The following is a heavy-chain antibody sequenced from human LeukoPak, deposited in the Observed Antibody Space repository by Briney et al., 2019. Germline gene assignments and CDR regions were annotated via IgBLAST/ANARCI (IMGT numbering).Heavy chain of an antibody. CDR1: GYTFTGYY. V-gene: IGHV1-2*02. CDR2: VNPNSGGT. D-gene: IGHD1-1*01. J-gene: IGHJ4*02. Sequence: ASVKVSCKASGYTFTGYYMHWVRQAPGQGLEWVGWVNPNSGGTYYAQKFQGRVTMTRDTSISTAYMELGRLRSDDTAVYYCARDGHPYNWNDFDYWGQGTLVTVSS. CDR3: ARDGHPYNWNDFDY.